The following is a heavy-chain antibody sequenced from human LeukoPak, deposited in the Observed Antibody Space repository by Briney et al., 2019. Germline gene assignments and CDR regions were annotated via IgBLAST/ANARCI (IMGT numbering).Heavy chain of an antibody. Sequence: SETLSLTCTVSGGPISSYYWSWIRQPPGKGLEWIGYIYYSGSTNYNPSLKSRVTISVDTSKNQFSLKLSSVTAADTAVYYCARRLRIAVAGKQNYYYGMDVWGQGTTVTVSS. CDR1: GGPISSYY. J-gene: IGHJ6*02. D-gene: IGHD6-19*01. CDR2: IYYSGST. CDR3: ARRLRIAVAGKQNYYYGMDV. V-gene: IGHV4-59*08.